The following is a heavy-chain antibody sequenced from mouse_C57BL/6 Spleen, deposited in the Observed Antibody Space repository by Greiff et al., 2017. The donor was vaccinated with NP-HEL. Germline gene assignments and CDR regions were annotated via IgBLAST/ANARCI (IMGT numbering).Heavy chain of an antibody. J-gene: IGHJ2*01. CDR2: INPNNGGT. V-gene: IGHV1-26*01. D-gene: IGHD2-2*01. CDR1: GYTITDYY. Sequence: VQLQQSGPELVKPGASVKISCKASGYTITDYYMNWVKQSHGKSIEWIGDINPNNGGTSYNQKFKGKATLTVDKSSSTAYMELRSLTSEDSAVYYCARSSGDDAFDYWGKGTTLTVSS. CDR3: ARSSGDDAFDY.